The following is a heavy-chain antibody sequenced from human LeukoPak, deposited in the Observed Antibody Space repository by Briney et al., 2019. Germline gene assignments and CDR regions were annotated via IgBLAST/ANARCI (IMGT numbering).Heavy chain of an antibody. Sequence: PGGSLRLSCAASGFTFSSYWMSWVRQAPGKGLEWVANIKQDGSEKYYVDSVKGRFTISRGNAKNSLYLQMNSLRAEDTAVYYCARSPRVLLWFGELLYFDYWGQGTLVTVSS. V-gene: IGHV3-7*01. CDR2: IKQDGSEK. CDR3: ARSPRVLLWFGELLYFDY. D-gene: IGHD3-10*01. CDR1: GFTFSSYW. J-gene: IGHJ4*02.